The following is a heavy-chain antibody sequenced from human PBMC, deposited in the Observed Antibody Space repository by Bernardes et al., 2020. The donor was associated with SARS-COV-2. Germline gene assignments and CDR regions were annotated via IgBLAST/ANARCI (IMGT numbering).Heavy chain of an antibody. V-gene: IGHV4-34*01. J-gene: IGHJ5*02. CDR2: INSGGCA. CDR1: GGSLSGHH. Sequence: SETLSLTCGVYGGSLSGHHWSWIRQTPGKGLEWFGEINSGGCANYNPSLNSRVTISVATSKNQFSLKLSSVTAAETAVYYCARDGLVVVMNPGGSEYTCFDPWGQGTLVTVSS. CDR3: ARDGLVVVMNPGGSEYTCFDP. D-gene: IGHD3-22*01.